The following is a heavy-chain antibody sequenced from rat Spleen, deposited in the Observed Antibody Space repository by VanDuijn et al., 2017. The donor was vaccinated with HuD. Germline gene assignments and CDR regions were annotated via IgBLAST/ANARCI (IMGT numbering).Heavy chain of an antibody. J-gene: IGHJ4*01. CDR2: IWGDGST. V-gene: IGHV2-32*01. CDR3: ARREGYPAVMDA. CDR1: GFSLTSYH. Sequence: QVQLKESGPGLVKPSETLSLTCTVSGFSLTSYHVSWVRQPPGKGLEWMGVIWGDGSTAYNSALKSRLSISRDTSKSQVFLKMSSLKTEDTATYYCARREGYPAVMDAWGQGASVTVSS. D-gene: IGHD1-4*01.